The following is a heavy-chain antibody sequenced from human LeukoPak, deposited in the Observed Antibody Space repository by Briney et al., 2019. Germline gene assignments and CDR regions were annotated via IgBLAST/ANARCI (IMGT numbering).Heavy chain of an antibody. V-gene: IGHV3-48*01. J-gene: IGHJ4*02. CDR2: VSSSSVAI. D-gene: IGHD4-17*01. CDR1: GFTFSSYG. CDR3: AREPPRRNGDSDY. Sequence: PGGSLRLSCAASGFTFSSYGMNWVRQAPGKGLEWVSYVSSSSVAIYYAASVRGRFTISRDNAKNSLYLQMNSLRAEDTAVYYCAREPPRRNGDSDYWGQGTLVTVSS.